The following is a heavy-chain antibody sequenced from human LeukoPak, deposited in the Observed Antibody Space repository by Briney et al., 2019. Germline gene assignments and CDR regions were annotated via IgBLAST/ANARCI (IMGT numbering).Heavy chain of an antibody. Sequence: PSETLSLTCTVSGGSISSYYWSWIRQPPGKGLEWIGYIYYSGSTNYNPSLKSRVTISVDTSKNQFSLKLSSVTAADTAVYYCARGPAAIPKDYYYYMDVWGKGTTVTVSS. D-gene: IGHD2-2*02. J-gene: IGHJ6*03. CDR3: ARGPAAIPKDYYYYMDV. CDR2: IYYSGST. CDR1: GGSISSYY. V-gene: IGHV4-59*12.